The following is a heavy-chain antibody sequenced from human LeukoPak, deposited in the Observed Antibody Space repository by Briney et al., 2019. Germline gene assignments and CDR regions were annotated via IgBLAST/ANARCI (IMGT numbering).Heavy chain of an antibody. Sequence: GGSLRLSSAASGFIFSSSGIHWVRQTPGKGREGVGIIWYDGSNKYYADSVKGRFTISRDNAKNTVYLQMNSLRVEDTAVYYCARDQGTSGGWPAVGRMGYFDYWGQGTLVTVSS. J-gene: IGHJ4*02. V-gene: IGHV3-33*01. CDR3: ARDQGTSGGWPAVGRMGYFDY. CDR1: GFIFSSSG. CDR2: IWYDGSNK. D-gene: IGHD2-8*01.